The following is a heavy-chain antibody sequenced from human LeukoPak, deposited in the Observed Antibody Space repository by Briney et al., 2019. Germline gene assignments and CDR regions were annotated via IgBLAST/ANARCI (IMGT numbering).Heavy chain of an antibody. D-gene: IGHD5-12*01. Sequence: GGSLRLSCAASGFTFSSYGMHWVRQAPGKGLEWVAVIWYDGSNKYYADSVKGRFTISRDNAKNSLYLQMNSLRAEDTAVYYCARDPYSGYDKRVYYFDYWGQGTLVTVSS. CDR2: IWYDGSNK. CDR1: GFTFSSYG. CDR3: ARDPYSGYDKRVYYFDY. J-gene: IGHJ4*02. V-gene: IGHV3-33*01.